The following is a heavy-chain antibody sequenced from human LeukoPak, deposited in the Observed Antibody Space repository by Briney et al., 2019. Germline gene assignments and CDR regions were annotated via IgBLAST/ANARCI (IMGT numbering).Heavy chain of an antibody. Sequence: ASVKVSCKASGYTFTGYYIHWVRQAPGQGLEWMGWINPNSGGTNYAQKFQGRVTMTRDTSISTAYMELSRLRSDDTAVYYCARTPVPAAISLRWSRAEYFQHWGQGTLVTVSS. J-gene: IGHJ1*01. D-gene: IGHD2-2*02. CDR2: INPNSGGT. CDR1: GYTFTGYY. V-gene: IGHV1-2*02. CDR3: ARTPVPAAISLRWSRAEYFQH.